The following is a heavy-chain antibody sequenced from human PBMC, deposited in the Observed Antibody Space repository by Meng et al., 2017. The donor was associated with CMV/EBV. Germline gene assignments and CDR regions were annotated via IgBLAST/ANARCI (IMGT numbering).Heavy chain of an antibody. Sequence: GGSLRLSCAASGFTFSNAWMSWVRQAPGKGLEWVGRIKSKTDGGTTDYAAPVKGRFTISRDDSKNTLYLQMNSLRAEDTAVYYCAREGSGYYYPNWFDPWGQGTLVTVSS. CDR1: GFTFSNAW. CDR3: AREGSGYYYPNWFDP. V-gene: IGHV3-15*01. CDR2: IKSKTDGGTT. D-gene: IGHD3-22*01. J-gene: IGHJ5*02.